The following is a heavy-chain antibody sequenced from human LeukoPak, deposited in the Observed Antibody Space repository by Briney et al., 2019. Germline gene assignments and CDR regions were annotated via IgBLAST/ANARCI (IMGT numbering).Heavy chain of an antibody. V-gene: IGHV4-30-4*07. CDR1: GGSISSGGYS. CDR3: ARAYTGSDTFDP. CDR2: IYYSGST. D-gene: IGHD3-16*01. Sequence: SQTLSVTCAVSGGSISSGGYSWSWIRQPPGKGLEWIGYIYYSGSTNYNPSLKSRVTISVDTSKNQFSLKLSSVTAADTAVYYCARAYTGSDTFDPWGQGTLVTVSS. J-gene: IGHJ5*02.